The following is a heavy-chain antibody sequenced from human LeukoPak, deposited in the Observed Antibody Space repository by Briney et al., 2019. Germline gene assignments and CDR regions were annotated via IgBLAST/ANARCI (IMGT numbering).Heavy chain of an antibody. Sequence: GSLRLSCAASGFTFSSYWMHWVRQAPGKGLVWVSRINSDGSSTSYADSVKGRFTISRDNAKNTLYLQMNTLRVEDTAVYCCATGQGHGMDVWGQGTTVTVSS. CDR1: GFTFSSYW. CDR3: ATGQGHGMDV. V-gene: IGHV3-74*01. CDR2: INSDGSST. D-gene: IGHD1-14*01. J-gene: IGHJ6*02.